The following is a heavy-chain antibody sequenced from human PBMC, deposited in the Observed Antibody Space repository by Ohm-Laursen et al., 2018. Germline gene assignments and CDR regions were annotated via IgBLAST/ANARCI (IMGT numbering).Heavy chain of an antibody. CDR1: GVSIRSYY. CDR2: IYYNGST. CDR3: ARSYCSGGSCYSSY. Sequence: PGTLSLTCTVSGVSIRSYYWSWIRQPPGKGLEWIGYIYYNGSTNYNPSLKSRVTMSVDTSKNQVSLKLSSGTAADTAVYYCARSYCSGGSCYSSYWGQGTLVTVSS. D-gene: IGHD2-15*01. V-gene: IGHV4-59*08. J-gene: IGHJ4*02.